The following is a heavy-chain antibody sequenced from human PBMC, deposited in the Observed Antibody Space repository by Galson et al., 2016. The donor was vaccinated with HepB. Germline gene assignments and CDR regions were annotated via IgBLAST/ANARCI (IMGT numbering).Heavy chain of an antibody. Sequence: SLRLSCAASRLTFSYYGMHWVRQAPGKGLEWVTFISYDGTEKYYADSVTGRFTISRDNSNKSLYLQMNSLRADDTAVYYCAQRFSGHYFGFWGQGTLVTVSS. V-gene: IGHV3-30*03. J-gene: IGHJ4*02. CDR1: RLTFSYYG. D-gene: IGHD3-10*01. CDR3: AQRFSGHYFGF. CDR2: ISYDGTEK.